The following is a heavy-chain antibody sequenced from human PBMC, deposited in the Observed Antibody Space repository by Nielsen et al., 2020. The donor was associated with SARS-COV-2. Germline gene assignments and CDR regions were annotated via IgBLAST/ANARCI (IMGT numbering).Heavy chain of an antibody. D-gene: IGHD7-27*01. Sequence: SETLSLTCAVSGGSISSSNWWSWVRQPPGTGLEWIGEIYHSGSTNYNPSLKSRVTISVDTSKNQFSLKLSSVTAADTAVYYCARDDDNWGSLAYWGQGTLVTVSS. V-gene: IGHV4-4*02. CDR3: ARDDDNWGSLAY. CDR2: IYHSGST. CDR1: GGSISSSNW. J-gene: IGHJ4*02.